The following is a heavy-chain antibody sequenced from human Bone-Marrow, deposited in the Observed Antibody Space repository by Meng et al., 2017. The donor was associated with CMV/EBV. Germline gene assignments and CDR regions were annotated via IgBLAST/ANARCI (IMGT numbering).Heavy chain of an antibody. CDR1: GFTFSNYW. V-gene: IGHV3-74*01. CDR3: ARGGFVWSGYYSAPDY. CDR2: ITSDGSST. J-gene: IGHJ4*02. D-gene: IGHD3-3*01. Sequence: GESLKISCAASGFTFSNYWMYWVRQAPGKGLVWVSRITSDGSSTSYADSVKGRFTISRDNAKNALYLQMNSLRAEDTAVYYCARGGFVWSGYYSAPDYWGQGTLVTGSS.